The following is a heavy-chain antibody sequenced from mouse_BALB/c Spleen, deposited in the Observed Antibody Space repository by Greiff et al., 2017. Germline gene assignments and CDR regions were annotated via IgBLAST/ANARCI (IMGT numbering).Heavy chain of an antibody. CDR1: GYSFTSYW. J-gene: IGHJ3*01. CDR3: AREEGKGFAY. D-gene: IGHD1-3*01. CDR2: IDPSDSET. V-gene: IGHV1S126*01. Sequence: VKLMESGPQLVRPGASVKISCKASGYSFTSYWMHWVKQRPGQGLEWIGMIDPSDSETRLNQKFKDKATLTVDKSSSTAYMQLSSPTSEDSAVYYCAREEGKGFAYWGQGTLVTVSA.